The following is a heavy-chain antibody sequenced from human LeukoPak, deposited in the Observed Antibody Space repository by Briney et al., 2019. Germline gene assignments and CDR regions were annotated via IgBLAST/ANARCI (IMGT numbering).Heavy chain of an antibody. CDR3: ARADYSSTWSHDYYYMDV. CDR1: GGSFSGYY. Sequence: SETLSLTCAVYGGSFSGYYWSWIRQPPGKGLEWIGSIYHSGSTYYNPSLKGRVTISVDTSKNQFSLKLSSVTAADTAVYYCARADYSSTWSHDYYYMDVWGKGTTVTVSS. J-gene: IGHJ6*03. V-gene: IGHV4-34*01. CDR2: IYHSGST. D-gene: IGHD6-13*01.